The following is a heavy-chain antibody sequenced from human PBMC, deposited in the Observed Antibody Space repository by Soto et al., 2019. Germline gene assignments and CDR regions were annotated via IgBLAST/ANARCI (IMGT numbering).Heavy chain of an antibody. CDR3: AREIPYYDFWSGYYDFYYYYGMDV. CDR1: GYTFTSYY. D-gene: IGHD3-3*01. CDR2: INPSGGST. V-gene: IGHV1-46*01. J-gene: IGHJ6*02. Sequence: ASVKVSCKASGYTFTSYYMHWVRQAPGQGLEWMGIINPSGGSTSYAQKFQGRVTMTRDTSTSTVYMELSSLRSEDTAVYYCAREIPYYDFWSGYYDFYYYYGMDVWGQGTTVTVSS.